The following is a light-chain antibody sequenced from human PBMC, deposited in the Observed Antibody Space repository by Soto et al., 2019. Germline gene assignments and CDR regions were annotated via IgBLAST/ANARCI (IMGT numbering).Light chain of an antibody. J-gene: IGKJ5*01. CDR3: QQYGSSSIT. Sequence: TQSPGTLSLSPGASATLSCRASQSVSSYLAWYQQKPGQAPRLLIYGASRRTTGIPDRFSGSGSGTDFTLTIDRLEPEDFALYHCQQYGSSSITFGQGTRREIK. CDR2: GAS. V-gene: IGKV3-20*01. CDR1: QSVSSY.